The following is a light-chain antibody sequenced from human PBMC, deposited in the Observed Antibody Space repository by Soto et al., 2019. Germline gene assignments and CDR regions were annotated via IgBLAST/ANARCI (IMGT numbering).Light chain of an antibody. V-gene: IGKV3-15*01. Sequence: EIVRTQSPATLSVSPGERATLSCRASQRVGRNLAWYQQKPCQAPRLLIYGASTRATGIPARFSGSGSGTEFTLTISSLQSEDFAIYSCQQYNHWPPLTFGGGTKVEIK. J-gene: IGKJ4*01. CDR2: GAS. CDR1: QRVGRN. CDR3: QQYNHWPPLT.